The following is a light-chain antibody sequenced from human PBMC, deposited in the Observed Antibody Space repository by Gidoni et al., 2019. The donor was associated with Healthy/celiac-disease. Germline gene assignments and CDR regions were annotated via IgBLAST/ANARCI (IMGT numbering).Light chain of an antibody. CDR1: QDISNY. CDR3: QQYDNPPFT. CDR2: DAS. Sequence: DIQMTQSPSSLSASVGDRVTITCQASQDISNYLNWYQQKPGKAPKFLIYDASNLETGVPSRFSGSGSGTDFTFTISSLQPEDIAIYYCQQYDNPPFTFGPGTKVDIK. J-gene: IGKJ3*01. V-gene: IGKV1-33*01.